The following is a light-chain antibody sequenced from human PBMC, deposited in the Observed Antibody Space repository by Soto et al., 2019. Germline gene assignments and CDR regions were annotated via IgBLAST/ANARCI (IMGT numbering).Light chain of an antibody. J-gene: IGLJ1*01. Sequence: QSVLTQPPSASGTPGQRVTISCSGSSSNIGSNTVNWYQQLPGTAPKLLIYSNNQRPSGVPDRFSGSKSGTSASLAISGLQSEDEAYYYCAAWDDSLNGLYVFGNGTKVTV. CDR1: SSNIGSNT. CDR2: SNN. CDR3: AAWDDSLNGLYV. V-gene: IGLV1-44*01.